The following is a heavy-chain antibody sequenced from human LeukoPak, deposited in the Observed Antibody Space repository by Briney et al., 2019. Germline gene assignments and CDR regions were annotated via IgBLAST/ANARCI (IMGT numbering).Heavy chain of an antibody. D-gene: IGHD2-2*01. Sequence: PGGSLRLSCAGSGFIFSTYGMHWVRQAPGKGLEWVAVISNDGNIKFYADSVRGRFTISRDNSKNTLYLQMNSLTPEDTAVYYCARRYCSSTSCPSFDYWGQGTLVTVSS. CDR1: GFIFSTYG. V-gene: IGHV3-30*03. CDR3: ARRYCSSTSCPSFDY. J-gene: IGHJ4*02. CDR2: ISNDGNIK.